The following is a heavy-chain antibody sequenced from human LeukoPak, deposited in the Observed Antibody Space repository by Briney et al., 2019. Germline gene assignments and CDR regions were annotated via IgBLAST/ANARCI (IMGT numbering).Heavy chain of an antibody. D-gene: IGHD6-13*01. CDR1: GFTFSAYI. Sequence: GGSLRLSCAASGFTFSAYIMNWVRQAPGKGLEWVSSIDFTSRYIYNADSVKGRFTTSRDNAKNSLDLQMNSLKVEDTAVYYCATPAAGPGAEYSLYWGQGTLVIVSS. CDR2: IDFTSRYI. CDR3: ATPAAGPGAEYSLY. J-gene: IGHJ1*01. V-gene: IGHV3-21*01.